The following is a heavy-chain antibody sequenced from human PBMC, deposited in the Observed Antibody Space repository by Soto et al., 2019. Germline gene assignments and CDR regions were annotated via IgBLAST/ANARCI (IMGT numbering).Heavy chain of an antibody. CDR3: AKAYDSSGYYYEAYYFDY. V-gene: IGHV3-23*01. Sequence: EVQLLESGGGLVQPGGSLRLSCAASGFTFSSYAMSLVRQAPGKGLEWVSAISGSGGSTYYADSVKGRFTISRDNSKTTLYLQMNSLRAEDTAVYYCAKAYDSSGYYYEAYYFDYWGQGTLVTGSS. CDR2: ISGSGGST. CDR1: GFTFSSYA. D-gene: IGHD3-22*01. J-gene: IGHJ4*02.